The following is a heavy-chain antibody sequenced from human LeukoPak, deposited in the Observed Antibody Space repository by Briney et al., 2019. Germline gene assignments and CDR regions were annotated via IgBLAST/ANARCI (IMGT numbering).Heavy chain of an antibody. J-gene: IGHJ4*02. Sequence: ASVKVSCKVSGYTLTEFSMHWVRQAPGKGLEWMGGFDPEDGETIYAQKFQGRVTMTEDTSTDTAYMELSSLRSEDTAVYYCSTEITMVRGVIITTDYFDYWGQGTLVTVSS. D-gene: IGHD3-10*01. CDR2: FDPEDGET. V-gene: IGHV1-24*01. CDR1: GYTLTEFS. CDR3: STEITMVRGVIITTDYFDY.